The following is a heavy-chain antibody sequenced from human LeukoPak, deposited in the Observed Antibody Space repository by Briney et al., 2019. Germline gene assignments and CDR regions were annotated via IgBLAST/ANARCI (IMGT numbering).Heavy chain of an antibody. CDR1: GYTFTSYG. D-gene: IGHD4-17*01. CDR2: ISAYNGNT. CDR3: AREVGTVTTEDYYYYGMDV. Sequence: GASVKVSCKASGYTFTSYGISWVRQAPGQGLEWMGWISAYNGNTNYAQKLQGRVTMTTDTSTSTAYMELRSLRSDDTAVYYCAREVGTVTTEDYYYYGMDVWGQGTTVTVSS. V-gene: IGHV1-18*01. J-gene: IGHJ6*02.